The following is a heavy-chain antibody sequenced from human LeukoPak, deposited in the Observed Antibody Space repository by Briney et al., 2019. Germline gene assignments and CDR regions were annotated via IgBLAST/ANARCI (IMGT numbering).Heavy chain of an antibody. CDR1: GSTFSSTG. D-gene: IGHD2-21*01. J-gene: IGHJ4*02. V-gene: IGHV3-30*02. CDR2: IRFDGSNK. Sequence: GGSLRPSCAASGSTFSSTGTHWVRQSPGKGLEWLAFIRFDGSNKYYADSVKGRFTTSRDNSKKPPYLKVNSLRPQDTARYYLAKDDWSRGNMEDYWGQGTLVTVSS. CDR3: AKDDWSRGNMEDY.